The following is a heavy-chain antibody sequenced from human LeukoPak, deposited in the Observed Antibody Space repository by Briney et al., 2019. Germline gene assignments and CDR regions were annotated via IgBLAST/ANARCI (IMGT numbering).Heavy chain of an antibody. J-gene: IGHJ4*02. V-gene: IGHV3-30*04. CDR1: GFTFSSYA. Sequence: GRSLRLSCAASGFTFSSYAMHWVRQAPGKGLEWVAVISYDGSNKYYADSVKGRFTISRDNPKNTLYLQMNSLRAEDTAVYYCARESLQSNDYGDYYDYWGQGTLVTVSS. CDR3: ARESLQSNDYGDYYDY. CDR2: ISYDGSNK. D-gene: IGHD4-17*01.